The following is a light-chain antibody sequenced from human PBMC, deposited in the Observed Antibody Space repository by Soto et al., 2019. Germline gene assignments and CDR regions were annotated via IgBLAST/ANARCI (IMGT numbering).Light chain of an antibody. CDR1: QSVSSSY. V-gene: IGKV3-20*01. Sequence: IVLTQSPGTLSLSPGERATLSCRASQSVSSSYLAWYQQKPGQAPRLLIYAASSRATGIPDRFSGSGSGTDFTLTISRLEPEDFAVYYCQQYGSSHFTFGPGTEVEIK. CDR3: QQYGSSHFT. J-gene: IGKJ3*01. CDR2: AAS.